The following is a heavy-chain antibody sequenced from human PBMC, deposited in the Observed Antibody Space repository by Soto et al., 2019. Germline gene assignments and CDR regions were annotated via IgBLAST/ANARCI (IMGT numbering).Heavy chain of an antibody. CDR3: ARGLVVVPAAKSLNWFDP. CDR2: INHSGST. Sequence: SETLSLTCAVYGGSFSGYYWSWIRQPPGKGLEWIGEINHSGSTNYNPSLKSRVTISVDTSKNQFSLKLSSVTAADTAVYYCARGLVVVPAAKSLNWFDPWGQGTLVTVSS. D-gene: IGHD2-2*01. V-gene: IGHV4-34*01. J-gene: IGHJ5*02. CDR1: GGSFSGYY.